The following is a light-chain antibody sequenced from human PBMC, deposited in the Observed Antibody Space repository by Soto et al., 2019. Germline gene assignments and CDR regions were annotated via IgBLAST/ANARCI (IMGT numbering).Light chain of an antibody. CDR3: QQYNNWPYT. Sequence: EIVMTQSPATLSVSPGERATLSCRASQSVSNNLAWYQQKPGQAPRLLIYGASTRATGIPARFSGSGSGTEFTLTISSLQSEDFAVYYCQQYNNWPYTFGQGTKVEIK. V-gene: IGKV3-15*01. J-gene: IGKJ2*01. CDR2: GAS. CDR1: QSVSNN.